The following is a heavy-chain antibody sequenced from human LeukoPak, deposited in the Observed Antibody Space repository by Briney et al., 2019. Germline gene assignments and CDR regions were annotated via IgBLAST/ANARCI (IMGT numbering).Heavy chain of an antibody. CDR2: IDPNNGGA. CDR3: ARRYSPTGPFDY. CDR1: GYTFTDYQ. V-gene: IGHV1-2*02. D-gene: IGHD1-14*01. J-gene: IGHJ4*02. Sequence: ASVKVSCKASGYTFTDYQVYWVRQAPGQGLEGMGWIDPNNGGAHYAQKFQGRVTMTRDTSISTAYMELSRLGSDDTAVYYCARRYSPTGPFDYWGQGTLVTVSS.